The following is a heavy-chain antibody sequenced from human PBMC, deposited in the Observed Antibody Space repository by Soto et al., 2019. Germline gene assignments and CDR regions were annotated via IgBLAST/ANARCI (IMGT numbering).Heavy chain of an antibody. CDR1: GGSFSGYY. Sequence: SETLSLTCAVYGGSFSGYYWSWIRQPPGKGLEWIGEINHSGSTNYNSSLKSRVTISVDTSKNQFSLKLSSVTAADTAVYYCARGSASVFGVVRRYGRKQPYGMDVWGQGTTVTVSS. CDR2: INHSGST. D-gene: IGHD3-3*01. V-gene: IGHV4-34*01. CDR3: ARGSASVFGVVRRYGRKQPYGMDV. J-gene: IGHJ6*02.